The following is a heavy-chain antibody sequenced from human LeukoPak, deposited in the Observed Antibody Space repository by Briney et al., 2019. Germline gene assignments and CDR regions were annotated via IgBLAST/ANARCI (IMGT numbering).Heavy chain of an antibody. CDR3: ATGLVGATDDAFDI. Sequence: GASVKVSCKVSGYTLTELSMHWVRQAPGKGLEWMGGFDPEDGETIYAQKFQGRVTMTEDTSTDTAYMEPSSLRSEDTAVYYCATGLVGATDDAFDIWGQGTMVTVSS. CDR1: GYTLTELS. J-gene: IGHJ3*02. D-gene: IGHD1-26*01. V-gene: IGHV1-24*01. CDR2: FDPEDGET.